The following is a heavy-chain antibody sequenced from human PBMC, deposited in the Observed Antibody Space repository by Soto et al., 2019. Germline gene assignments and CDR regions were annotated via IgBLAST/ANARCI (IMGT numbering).Heavy chain of an antibody. V-gene: IGHV1-69*01. D-gene: IGHD6-13*01. J-gene: IGHJ5*02. CDR2: IIPICGTA. CDR3: ARNAPAAGTIIGWFDP. Sequence: QVQLVQSGAEVKKPGSSVKVSCKASGGTFSSYAISWVRQAPGQGLEWMGGIIPICGTANYAQKFQGRVTITADESTSTAYMELSSLRSEDTAVYYCARNAPAAGTIIGWFDPWGQGTLVTVSS. CDR1: GGTFSSYA.